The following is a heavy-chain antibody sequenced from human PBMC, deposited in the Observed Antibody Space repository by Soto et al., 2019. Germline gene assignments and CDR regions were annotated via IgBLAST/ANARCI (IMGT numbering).Heavy chain of an antibody. CDR1: GGPFGSYA. J-gene: IGHJ5*02. Sequence: QVQLVQSGAEVKKPGSSVKVSCKTSGGPFGSYAISRVRQAPGQGLEWMGGIIPIFSTPNYAQKFQGRVTITADESTSTAYTELSILRSEDTAVYYCARPIQYYFDTSAQSAWFDPWGQGTLVTVSS. CDR2: IIPIFSTP. V-gene: IGHV1-69*12. D-gene: IGHD3-22*01. CDR3: ARPIQYYFDTSAQSAWFDP.